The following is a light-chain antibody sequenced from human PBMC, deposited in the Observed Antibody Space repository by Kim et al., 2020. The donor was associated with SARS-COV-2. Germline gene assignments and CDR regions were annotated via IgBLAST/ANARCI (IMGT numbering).Light chain of an antibody. J-gene: IGLJ2*01. CDR2: TNS. V-gene: IGLV1-40*01. CDR1: TSTVGAGYN. Sequence: RVTNSCVGGTSTVGAGYNVHWYQQLPGTAPKLLIYTNSSRPSGVPDRFSGSKSGTSASLAITGLQAEDEADYFCHSFDSSLSGCVFGGGTQLTVL. CDR3: HSFDSSLSGCV.